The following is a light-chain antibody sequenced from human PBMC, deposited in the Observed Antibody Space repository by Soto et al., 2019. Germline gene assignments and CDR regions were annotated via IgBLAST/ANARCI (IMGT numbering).Light chain of an antibody. CDR3: SSYTNINTRACV. CDR2: EVT. Sequence: QSVLTQPASVSGSPGQSITISCTGTSGDVGGYNRVSWYQQHPGKAPKLIIYEVTDRTSGVSNRFSGSKSGNTASLTISGLQAEDEAEYYCSSYTNINTRACVFGSGTKLTVL. J-gene: IGLJ1*01. CDR1: SGDVGGYNR. V-gene: IGLV2-14*01.